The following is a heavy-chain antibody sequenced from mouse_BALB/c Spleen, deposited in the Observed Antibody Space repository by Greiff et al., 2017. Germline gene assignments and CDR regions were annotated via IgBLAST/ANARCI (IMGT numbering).Heavy chain of an antibody. V-gene: IGHV5-4*02. J-gene: IGHJ4*01. CDR2: ISDGGSYT. CDR3: ARGRIIYDYAMDY. D-gene: IGHD1-3*01. CDR1: GFTFSDYY. Sequence: EVQRVESGGGLVKPGGSLKLSCAASGFTFSDYYMYWVRQTPEKRLEWVATISDGGSYTYYPDSVKGRFTISRDNAKNNLNLQMSSLKSEDTAMYYCARGRIIYDYAMDYWGQGTSVTVSS.